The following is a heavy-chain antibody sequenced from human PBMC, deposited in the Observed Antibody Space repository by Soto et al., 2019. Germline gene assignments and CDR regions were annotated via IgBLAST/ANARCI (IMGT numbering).Heavy chain of an antibody. V-gene: IGHV3-23*01. CDR2: ISGSGGST. CDR1: GFTFSSYA. J-gene: IGHJ4*02. CDR3: AKVGYDSSGYYYRTFDY. D-gene: IGHD3-22*01. Sequence: GGSLRLSCAASGFTFSSYAMSWVRQAPGKGLEWVSAISGSGGSTYYADSVKGRFTISRDNSKNTLYLQMNSLRAEDTAVYYWAKVGYDSSGYYYRTFDYWGQGTLVTVSS.